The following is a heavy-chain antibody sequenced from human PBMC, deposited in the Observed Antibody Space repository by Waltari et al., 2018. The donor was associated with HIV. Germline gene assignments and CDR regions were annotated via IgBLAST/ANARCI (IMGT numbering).Heavy chain of an antibody. D-gene: IGHD3-3*01. CDR2: INPNSGGT. J-gene: IGHJ5*02. V-gene: IGHV1-2*02. Sequence: QVQLVQSGAEVRKTGASVKVSCKASGYTFTGSFLHWVRRAPGQGLEWMGWINPNSGGTNYAQKFQDRVTMTRDTSISTAYMELSRLRSDDTAVYYCARDFKGAVTIFGVVHNWFDPWGQGTLVTVSS. CDR3: ARDFKGAVTIFGVVHNWFDP. CDR1: GYTFTGSF.